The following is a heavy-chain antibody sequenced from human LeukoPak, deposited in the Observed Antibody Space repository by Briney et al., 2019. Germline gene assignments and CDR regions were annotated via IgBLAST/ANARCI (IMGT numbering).Heavy chain of an antibody. Sequence: PSETLSLTCAVYGGSFSGYYWSWIRQPPGKGLEWIGEINHSGSTNYNPSLKSRVTISVDTSKNQFPLKLSSVTAADTAVYYCARVDIVVVPAAMGDYYYYYGMDVWGQGTTVTVSS. CDR3: ARVDIVVVPAAMGDYYYYYGMDV. D-gene: IGHD2-2*01. J-gene: IGHJ6*02. V-gene: IGHV4-34*01. CDR1: GGSFSGYY. CDR2: INHSGST.